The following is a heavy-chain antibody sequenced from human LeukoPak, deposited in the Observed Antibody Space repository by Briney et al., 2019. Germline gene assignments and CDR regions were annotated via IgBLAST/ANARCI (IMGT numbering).Heavy chain of an antibody. CDR1: GGSMSSNY. J-gene: IGHJ5*02. D-gene: IGHD2-15*01. CDR2: IYNSGTIYYSGST. V-gene: IGHV4-59*01. Sequence: SETLSLTCTVSGGSMSSNYWSWIRQPAGKGLEWIGYIYNSGTIYYSGSTNYNPSLLSRVTISVDTSKNQFSLKLSSVTAADTAVYYCARCSGGSFHNWFDPWGQGTLLTVSS. CDR3: ARCSGGSFHNWFDP.